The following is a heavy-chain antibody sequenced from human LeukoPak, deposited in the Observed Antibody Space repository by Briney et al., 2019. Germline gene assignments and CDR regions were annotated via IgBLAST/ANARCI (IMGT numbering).Heavy chain of an antibody. V-gene: IGHV1-46*01. J-gene: IGHJ4*02. CDR3: ARAETHDYGDYEGFDY. CDR1: GYTFTGYY. Sequence: ASVKVSCKASGYTFTGYYMHWVRQAPGQGLEWMGISNPSGGSTSYAQKFQGRVTMTRDTSTSTVYMELSSLRSEDTAVYYCARAETHDYGDYEGFDYWGQGTLVTVSS. CDR2: SNPSGGST. D-gene: IGHD4-17*01.